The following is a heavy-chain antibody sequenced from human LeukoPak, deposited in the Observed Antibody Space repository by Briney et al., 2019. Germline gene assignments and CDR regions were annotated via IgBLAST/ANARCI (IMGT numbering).Heavy chain of an antibody. J-gene: IGHJ3*02. Sequence: GGSLRLSCAASGFTFDDYAMHWVRQAPGKGLEWVSGISWNSGSIGYADSVKGRFTISRDNAKNSLYLQMNSLRAEDTALYYCAKEVTKDGDIWGQGTMVTVSS. CDR1: GFTFDDYA. CDR3: AKEVTKDGDI. CDR2: ISWNSGSI. D-gene: IGHD2-15*01. V-gene: IGHV3-9*01.